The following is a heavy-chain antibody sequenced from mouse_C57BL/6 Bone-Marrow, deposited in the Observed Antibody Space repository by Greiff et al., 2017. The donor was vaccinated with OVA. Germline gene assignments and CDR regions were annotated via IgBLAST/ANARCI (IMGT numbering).Heavy chain of an antibody. D-gene: IGHD2-1*01. CDR2: IYPGDGDT. CDR1: GYAFSSYW. Sequence: QVQLKESGAELVKPGASVKISCKASGYAFSSYWMNWVKQRPGKGLEWIGQIYPGDGDTNYNGKFKGKATLTADKSSSTAYMQLSSLTSEDSAVYFCARSRNYGKFAYWGQGTLVTVSA. J-gene: IGHJ3*01. V-gene: IGHV1-80*01. CDR3: ARSRNYGKFAY.